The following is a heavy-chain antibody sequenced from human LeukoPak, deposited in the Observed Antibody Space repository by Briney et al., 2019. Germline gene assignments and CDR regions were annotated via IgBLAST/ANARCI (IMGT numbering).Heavy chain of an antibody. V-gene: IGHV4-39*01. CDR2: IYYSGIT. CDR3: ARRFYGTSQYY. J-gene: IGHJ4*02. Sequence: PSETLSLTCTVSGGSISNSNSFWAWIRQPPGKGLEWIGTIYYSGITHYSPSLTSRVTISVDTSKNQFSLKLSSVTATDTALYYCARRFYGTSQYYWGQGTLVTVSS. CDR1: GGSISNSNSF. D-gene: IGHD4-17*01.